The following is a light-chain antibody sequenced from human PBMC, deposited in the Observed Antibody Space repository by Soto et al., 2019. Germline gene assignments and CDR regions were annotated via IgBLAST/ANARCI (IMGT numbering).Light chain of an antibody. J-gene: IGKJ1*01. V-gene: IGKV3D-7*01. CDR3: QQYDKWPRR. Sequence: LTIGEAASISRGYSQSVSSSYLARYQHKPGQSPRLLIYGGSARATGIPARFSGGGSGAEYAFIISSLSAEECAVQFCQQYDKWPRRFGQGTKVDIK. CDR1: QSVSSSY. CDR2: GGS.